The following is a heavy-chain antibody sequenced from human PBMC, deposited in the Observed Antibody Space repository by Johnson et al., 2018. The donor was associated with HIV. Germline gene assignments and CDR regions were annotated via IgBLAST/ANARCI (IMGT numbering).Heavy chain of an antibody. V-gene: IGHV3-66*01. Sequence: VQLVESGGGLVQPGGSLRLSCAASGFTFSSYAMSWVRQAPGKGLEWVSVIYSGGSTYYADSVKGRFTISRDSSKNTLYLQMNSLRAEDTAVYYCARDGMAATKANIWGQGTMVTVSS. CDR2: IYSGGST. J-gene: IGHJ3*02. D-gene: IGHD1-14*01. CDR1: GFTFSSYA. CDR3: ARDGMAATKANI.